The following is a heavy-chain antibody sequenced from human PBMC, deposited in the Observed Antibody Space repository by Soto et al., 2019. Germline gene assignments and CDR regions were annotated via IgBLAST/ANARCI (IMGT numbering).Heavy chain of an antibody. Sequence: EVQLVESGGGLIQPGGSLRLSCAASGFTVSSNYMSWVRQAPGKGLEWVSVIYSGGRTFYANSVKGRFTISRDNSKNTLYLKMNSMRAEDTAVYYCAREYYASGSYSDWGQGTLVTVSS. CDR3: AREYYASGSYSD. V-gene: IGHV3-53*01. CDR1: GFTVSSNY. J-gene: IGHJ4*02. CDR2: IYSGGRT. D-gene: IGHD3-10*01.